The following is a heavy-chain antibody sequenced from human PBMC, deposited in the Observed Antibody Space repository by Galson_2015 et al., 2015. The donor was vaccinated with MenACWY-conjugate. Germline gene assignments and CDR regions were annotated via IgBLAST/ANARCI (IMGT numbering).Heavy chain of an antibody. CDR1: GFTFRNYA. D-gene: IGHD2/OR15-2a*01. J-gene: IGHJ4*02. Sequence: SLRLSCAASGFTFRNYAMSWVRQAPGKGLEWVSVISGSGGGSTYYADSVKGRFTISRDTAKSTLYLQMNNLRAEDTALYYCAKERIRSGSARDFDYWGLGTLVTVSS. CDR2: ISGSGGGST. CDR3: AKERIRSGSARDFDY. V-gene: IGHV3-23*01.